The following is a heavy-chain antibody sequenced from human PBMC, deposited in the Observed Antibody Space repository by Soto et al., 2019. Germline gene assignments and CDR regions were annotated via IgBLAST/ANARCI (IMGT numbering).Heavy chain of an antibody. CDR2: INHSGST. J-gene: IGHJ5*02. Sequence: QVQLQQWGAGLLKPSETLSLTCAVYGGSFSGYYWSWIRQPPGKGLEWIGEINHSGSTNYNPSLKSRVPISVDTSKNQFPLKLSSVTAADTAVYYCARPSLKWLSRGSGERWFDPWGQGTLVTVSS. D-gene: IGHD3-10*01. V-gene: IGHV4-34*01. CDR3: ARPSLKWLSRGSGERWFDP. CDR1: GGSFSGYY.